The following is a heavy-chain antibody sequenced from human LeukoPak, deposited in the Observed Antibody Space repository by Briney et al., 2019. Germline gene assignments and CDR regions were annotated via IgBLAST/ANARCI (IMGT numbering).Heavy chain of an antibody. V-gene: IGHV3-21*01. Sequence: GGSLRLSCAASGFTFSTYTMNWVRQAPGKALEWVSSISSSSSYIYYADSVKGRFTISRDNAKNSLYLQMNSLRVEDTAVYYSARNGIMGAGYYFDYWGQGTLVTVSS. CDR3: ARNGIMGAGYYFDY. CDR1: GFTFSTYT. CDR2: ISSSSSYI. J-gene: IGHJ4*02. D-gene: IGHD1-26*01.